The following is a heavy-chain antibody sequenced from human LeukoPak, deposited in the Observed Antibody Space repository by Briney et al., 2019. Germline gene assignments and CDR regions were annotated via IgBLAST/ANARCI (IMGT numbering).Heavy chain of an antibody. CDR3: ARYSIAAAGKDY. CDR1: GFTFSSYS. CDR2: ISGSSSYI. J-gene: IGHJ4*02. V-gene: IGHV3-21*01. Sequence: GGSLRLSCAASGFTFSSYSMNWVRQAPGKGLEWVSSISGSSSYIYYADSVKGRFTISRDNAKNSLYLQMNSLRAEDTAVYYCARYSIAAAGKDYWGQGTLVTVSS. D-gene: IGHD6-13*01.